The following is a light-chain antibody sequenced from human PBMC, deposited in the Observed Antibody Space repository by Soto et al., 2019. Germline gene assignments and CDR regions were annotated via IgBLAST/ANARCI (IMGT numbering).Light chain of an antibody. Sequence: QPVLTQSPSASASLGASVKLTCTLSRGHSSYASAWHQQQPEKGPRCLMTLHNDGSYIKGDGIPDRFSGSSSVAERYLTISSLQSEDEADYYCQTWGTGIDWVFGGGTKLTVL. CDR3: QTWGTGIDWV. CDR2: LHNDGSY. J-gene: IGLJ3*02. CDR1: RGHSSYA. V-gene: IGLV4-69*01.